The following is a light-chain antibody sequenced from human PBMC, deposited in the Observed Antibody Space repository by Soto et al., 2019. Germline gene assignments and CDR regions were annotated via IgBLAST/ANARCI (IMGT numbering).Light chain of an antibody. V-gene: IGKV3-11*01. CDR1: QSVSSN. CDR2: DAS. CDR3: QQRSNWPPT. Sequence: IVMTPSPSTLSVSPGERATLSCRASQSVSSNLAWYQQKPGQAPRLLIYDASNRATGIPARFSGSGSGTDFTLSISSLEPEDFAVYYCQQRSNWPPTFGQGTRLEIK. J-gene: IGKJ5*01.